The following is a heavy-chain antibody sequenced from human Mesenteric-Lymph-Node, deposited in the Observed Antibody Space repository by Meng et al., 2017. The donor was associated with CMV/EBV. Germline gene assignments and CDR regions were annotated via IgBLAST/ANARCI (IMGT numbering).Heavy chain of an antibody. CDR1: GFIFNNYA. J-gene: IGHJ3*02. CDR3: ARLRGGGCSSTSCSNAFDI. D-gene: IGHD2-2*01. V-gene: IGHV3-30*09. Sequence: GGSLRLSCAASGFIFNNYAMHWVRQAPGKGLDWVAVTSFDGGDSYYADSVKGRFAISRDNSKNTLYLQMNSLRPDDTAVYYCARLRGGGCSSTSCSNAFDIWGQGTMVTVSS. CDR2: TSFDGGDS.